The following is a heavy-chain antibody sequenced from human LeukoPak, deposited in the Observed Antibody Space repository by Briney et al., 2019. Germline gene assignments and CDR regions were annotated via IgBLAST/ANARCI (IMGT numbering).Heavy chain of an antibody. V-gene: IGHV1-8*01. D-gene: IGHD3-10*01. CDR1: GYTFTTYD. CDR3: ARVKHGSGSYYNRDYYYYMDV. CDR2: MNPNSGNT. J-gene: IGHJ6*03. Sequence: ASVKVSCKASGYTFTTYDINWVRQAAGQGLEWMGWMNPNSGNTGYAQKFQGRVTMTRDTSISTAYMELSRLRSDDTAVYYCARVKHGSGSYYNRDYYYYMDVWGKGTTVTVSS.